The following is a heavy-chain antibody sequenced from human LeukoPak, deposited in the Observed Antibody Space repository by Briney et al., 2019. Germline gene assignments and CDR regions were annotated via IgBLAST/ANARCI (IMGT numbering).Heavy chain of an antibody. CDR1: GYTFTGYY. CDR2: INPNSGGT. J-gene: IGHJ4*02. Sequence: ASVKVSCKASGYTFTGYYMHWVRQAPGQGLEWMGWINPNSGGTNYAQKFQGRVTMTRDTSISTAYMELSRLRSDDTAVYYCAREAEYNWNYGDLDYWGQGTLVTVSS. V-gene: IGHV1-2*02. D-gene: IGHD1-7*01. CDR3: AREAEYNWNYGDLDY.